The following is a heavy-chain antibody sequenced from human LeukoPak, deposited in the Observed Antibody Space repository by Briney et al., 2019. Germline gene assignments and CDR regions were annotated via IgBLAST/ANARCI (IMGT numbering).Heavy chain of an antibody. D-gene: IGHD3-22*01. CDR1: GESLNNYY. CDR2: VIDSGVT. V-gene: IGHV4-34*01. CDR3: ARGVHYDNSGYYHRGFAS. Sequence: SETLSLTCDVYGESLNNYYCGWIRQPPGEGRGWIGEVIDSGVTKYHPSRKSRVTISLGTSKNQFSLKLTSVSAADTAVFYFARGVHYDNSGYYHRGFASWGQGTLVTVSS. J-gene: IGHJ4*02.